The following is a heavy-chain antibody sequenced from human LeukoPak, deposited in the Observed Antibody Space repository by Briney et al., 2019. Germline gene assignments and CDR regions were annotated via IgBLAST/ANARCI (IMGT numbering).Heavy chain of an antibody. CDR1: GGSISSYY. V-gene: IGHV4-59*01. CDR2: ISYSGST. Sequence: SETLPLTCTVSGGSISSYYWSWIRQPPGKGLEWIGYISYSGSTNFNPSLKSRVTISVDTSKNQFSLKLSSVTAADTAVYYCAREGTAGTNLNWFDPWGQGTLVTVSS. CDR3: AREGTAGTNLNWFDP. D-gene: IGHD1-1*01. J-gene: IGHJ5*02.